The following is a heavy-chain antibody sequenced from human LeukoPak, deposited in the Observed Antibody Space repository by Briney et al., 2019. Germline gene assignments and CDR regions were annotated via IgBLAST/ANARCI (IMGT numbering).Heavy chain of an antibody. CDR3: VMRPYRTGFNF. CDR1: GFMFCNVS. J-gene: IGHJ4*02. CDR2: TSRLRSSI. D-gene: IGHD3/OR15-3a*01. V-gene: IGHV3-21*06. Sequence: PGGSLTLSCSGSGFMFCNVSMDWVRQAQGRGLGSVASTSRLRSSINFEDSVKGRFTISTDNAKNSLELHLTRLRPEDTALYCVMRPYRTGFNFWGRGTLVTFSS.